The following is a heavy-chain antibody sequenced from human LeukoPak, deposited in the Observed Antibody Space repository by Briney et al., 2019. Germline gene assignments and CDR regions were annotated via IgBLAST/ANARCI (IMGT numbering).Heavy chain of an antibody. CDR2: INNTGGRT. CDR1: GLTFSNYA. CDR3: AKDSTASCYSPLDY. J-gene: IGHJ4*02. Sequence: GGSLRLSCAASGLTFSNYAVGWVRQAPGRGLEWVSAINNTGGRTYYADSVKGRFTISRDNSKNTLYLQMNSLRDDDAGVYYCAKDSTASCYSPLDYWGQGTLVTVSS. V-gene: IGHV3-23*01. D-gene: IGHD2-21*02.